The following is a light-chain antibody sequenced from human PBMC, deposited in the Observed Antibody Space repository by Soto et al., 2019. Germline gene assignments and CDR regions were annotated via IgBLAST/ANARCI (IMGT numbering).Light chain of an antibody. CDR3: QQRSNWPLT. J-gene: IGKJ4*01. CDR1: QSVSSY. Sequence: EIVLTQSPGTLSLSPGERATLSRRASQSVSSYLAWYQQKPGQAPRLLIYDASNRATGIPARFSGSGSGTDFTLTISSLEPEDFAVYYCQQRSNWPLTFGGGTKVDIK. CDR2: DAS. V-gene: IGKV3-11*01.